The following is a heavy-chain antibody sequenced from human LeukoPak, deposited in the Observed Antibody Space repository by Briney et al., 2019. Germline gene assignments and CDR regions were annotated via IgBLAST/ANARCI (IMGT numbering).Heavy chain of an antibody. J-gene: IGHJ4*02. CDR3: ARYYYDSRGYPQFDY. CDR1: GYTFTSYT. D-gene: IGHD3-22*01. V-gene: IGHV7-4-1*02. CDR2: IDTNAGNP. Sequence: PGASVKVSCKASGYTFTSYTMHWVRQAPGQGLEWMGWIDTNAGNPTCAQGFTGRFVFSLDTSVTTAYLQISSLKAEDTAVYYCARYYYDSRGYPQFDYWGQGTLVTVSS.